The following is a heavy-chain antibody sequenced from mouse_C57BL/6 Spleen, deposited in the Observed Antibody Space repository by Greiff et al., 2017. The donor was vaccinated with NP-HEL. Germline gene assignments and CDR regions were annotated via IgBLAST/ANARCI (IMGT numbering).Heavy chain of an antibody. J-gene: IGHJ4*01. Sequence: QVQLQQPGAELVRPGSSVKLSCKASGYTFTSYWMDWVKQRPGQGLEWIGNIYPSDSETHYNQKFKDKATLTVDKSSSTAYMQLSSLTSEDSAVYDCAREGATVVAYYYAMDYWGQGTSVTVSS. V-gene: IGHV1-61*01. D-gene: IGHD1-1*01. CDR3: AREGATVVAYYYAMDY. CDR2: IYPSDSET. CDR1: GYTFTSYW.